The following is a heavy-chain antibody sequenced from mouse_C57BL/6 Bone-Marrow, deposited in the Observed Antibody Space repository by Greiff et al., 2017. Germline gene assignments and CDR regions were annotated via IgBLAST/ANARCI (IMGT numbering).Heavy chain of an antibody. Sequence: QVQLKQSGPGLVQPSQSLSITCTVSGFSLTSYGVHWVRQSPGKGLEWLGVIWRGGSTDYNAAFMSRLSITKDNSKSQVFFTMNSLQADDTAIYYCAKIYDGYSAGFAYWCQGTLVTVSA. V-gene: IGHV2-5*01. D-gene: IGHD2-3*01. J-gene: IGHJ3*01. CDR3: AKIYDGYSAGFAY. CDR2: IWRGGST. CDR1: GFSLTSYG.